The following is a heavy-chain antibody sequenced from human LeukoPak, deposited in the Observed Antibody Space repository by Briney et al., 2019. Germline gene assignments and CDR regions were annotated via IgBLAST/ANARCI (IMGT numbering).Heavy chain of an antibody. CDR3: ARPSTAMVIDY. D-gene: IGHD5-18*01. J-gene: IGHJ4*02. Sequence: SETLSLTCTVSGGSISSSSYYWGWIRRPPGKGLEWIGSIYYSGSTYYNPSLKSRVTISVDTSKNQFSLKLSSVTAADTAVYYCARPSTAMVIDYWGQGTLVTVSS. V-gene: IGHV4-39*01. CDR2: IYYSGST. CDR1: GGSISSSSYY.